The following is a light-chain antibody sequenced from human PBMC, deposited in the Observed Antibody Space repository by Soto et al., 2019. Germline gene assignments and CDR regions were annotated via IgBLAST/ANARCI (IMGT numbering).Light chain of an antibody. CDR2: EVT. CDR3: TSYTSSSTQV. V-gene: IGLV2-14*01. CDR1: SSDVGGYDY. Sequence: QSVPTQPASVSGSPGQSITISCTGTSSDVGGYDYVSWYKQHPGTAPRLIIFEVTNRPSGVSNRFSGSKSGNTASLTISGLQAEDEADYYCTSYTSSSTQVFGTGTKVTVL. J-gene: IGLJ1*01.